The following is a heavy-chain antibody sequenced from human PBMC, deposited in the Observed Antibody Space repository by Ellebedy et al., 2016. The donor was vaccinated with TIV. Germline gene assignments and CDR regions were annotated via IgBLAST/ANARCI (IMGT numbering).Heavy chain of an antibody. Sequence: GESLKISCAASGFTFSSYGMHWVRQAPGKGLEWVAVIWYDGSNKYYADSVKGRFTISRDNSKNTLYLQMNSLRAEDTAVYYCARDQSSSYYFDYWGQGTLVTVSS. CDR1: GFTFSSYG. J-gene: IGHJ4*02. D-gene: IGHD6-6*01. V-gene: IGHV3-33*08. CDR2: IWYDGSNK. CDR3: ARDQSSSYYFDY.